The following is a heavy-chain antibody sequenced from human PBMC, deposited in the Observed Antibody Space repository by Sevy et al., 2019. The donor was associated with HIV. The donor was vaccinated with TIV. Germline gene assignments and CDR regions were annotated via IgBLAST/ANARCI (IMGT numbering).Heavy chain of an antibody. CDR2: ISRTPATT. CDR3: AREAYYYDSREANWFDP. D-gene: IGHD3-22*01. J-gene: IGHJ5*02. Sequence: GGSLRLSCKTSGFTFSTYAMRWVRQAPGKGLEWVASISRTPATTYYADSVRDRFTISRDNAKNSLYLEMNSLRDEDTAVYYCAREAYYYDSREANWFDPWGQGTLVTVSS. CDR1: GFTFSTYA. V-gene: IGHV3-48*02.